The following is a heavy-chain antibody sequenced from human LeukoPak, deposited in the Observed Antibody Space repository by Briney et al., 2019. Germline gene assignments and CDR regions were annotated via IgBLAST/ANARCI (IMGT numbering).Heavy chain of an antibody. D-gene: IGHD6-13*01. CDR2: IKQDGSEK. CDR1: GFTFSSYW. J-gene: IGHJ6*02. Sequence: GGSLRLSCAASGFTFSSYWMSWVRQAPGKGLEWVANIKQDGSEKYYVDSVKGRFTISRDNAKNSLYLQMNSLRAEDTAVYYCARDAGYSSSLDWTYYYYGMDVWGQGTTVTVSS. V-gene: IGHV3-7*01. CDR3: ARDAGYSSSLDWTYYYYGMDV.